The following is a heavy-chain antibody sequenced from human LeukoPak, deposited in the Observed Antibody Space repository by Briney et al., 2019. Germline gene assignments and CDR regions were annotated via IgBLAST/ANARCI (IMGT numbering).Heavy chain of an antibody. D-gene: IGHD2-2*01. V-gene: IGHV1-3*01. CDR3: ARRVDCSSTSCYPHYYYMDV. CDR1: GYTFNYFA. J-gene: IGHJ6*03. CDR2: INVDNDDT. Sequence: ASVKVSCKASGYTFNYFAMHWVRQAPGQRPEWMGCINVDNDDTRYSQKFQGRVTMTRDTSISTAYMELSRLRSDDTAVYYCARRVDCSSTSCYPHYYYMDVWGKGTTVTVSS.